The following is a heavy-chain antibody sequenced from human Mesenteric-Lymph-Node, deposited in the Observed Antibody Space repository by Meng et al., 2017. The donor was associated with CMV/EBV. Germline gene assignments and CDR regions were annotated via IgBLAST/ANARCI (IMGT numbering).Heavy chain of an antibody. CDR1: GYTFTDYS. CDR3: ARGRWGFDP. D-gene: IGHD5-24*01. J-gene: IGHJ5*02. CDR2: ISTYNGNT. V-gene: IGHV1-18*04. Sequence: KVSCKTCGYTFTDYSITWVRQAPGQGLEWMAWISTYNGNTNYVPKLQGRVTVTTDTSTSTVYMELRSLRSDDTAIYYCARGRWGFDPWGQGTLVTVSS.